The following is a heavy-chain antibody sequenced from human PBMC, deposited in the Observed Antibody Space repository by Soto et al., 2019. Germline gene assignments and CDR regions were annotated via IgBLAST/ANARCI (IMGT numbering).Heavy chain of an antibody. CDR1: GGTFSSYA. Sequence: GASVKVSCKASGGTFSSYAISWVRQAPGQGLEWMGGIIPIFGTANYAQKFQGRVTITADESTSTAYMELSSLRSEDTAVYYCASPGGGSSTHHWFXPWGQGTLVXVSS. V-gene: IGHV1-69*13. J-gene: IGHJ5*02. CDR2: IIPIFGTA. CDR3: ASPGGGSSTHHWFXP. D-gene: IGHD1-26*01.